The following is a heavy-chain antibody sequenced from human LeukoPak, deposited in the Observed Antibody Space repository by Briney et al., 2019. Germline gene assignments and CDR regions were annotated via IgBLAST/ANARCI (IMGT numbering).Heavy chain of an antibody. CDR2: IYPGGSDT. Sequence: GESLKISCKGSGYSFTSYWIGWVRQMPGKGLGWMGIIYPGGSDTRYSPSFQGQVTISADKSISTAYLQWSSLKASDTAMYYCAVVVRGVIIGGYFDYWGQGTLVTVSS. D-gene: IGHD3-10*01. J-gene: IGHJ4*02. CDR3: AVVVRGVIIGGYFDY. CDR1: GYSFTSYW. V-gene: IGHV5-51*01.